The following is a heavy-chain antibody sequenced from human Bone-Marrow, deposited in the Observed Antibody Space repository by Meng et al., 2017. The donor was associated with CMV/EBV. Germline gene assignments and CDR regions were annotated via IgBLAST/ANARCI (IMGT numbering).Heavy chain of an antibody. CDR2: ISSSSSYI. D-gene: IGHD3-3*01. V-gene: IGHV3-21*01. CDR1: GFTFSSYA. Sequence: GESLKISCAASGFTFSSYAMSWVRQAPGKGLEWVSSISSSSSYIYYADSVKGRFTISRDNAKNSLYLQMNSLRAEDTAVYYCARDEPYYDFWSGSLGYGMDVWGQGTTVTVSS. CDR3: ARDEPYYDFWSGSLGYGMDV. J-gene: IGHJ6*02.